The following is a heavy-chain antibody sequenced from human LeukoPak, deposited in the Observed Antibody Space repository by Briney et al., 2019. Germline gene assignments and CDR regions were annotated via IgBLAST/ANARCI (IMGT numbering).Heavy chain of an antibody. V-gene: IGHV1-2*02. J-gene: IGHJ4*02. CDR2: INPNSGVT. Sequence: ASVKVSCKASGYTFIDYFIHWIRQAPGQGLEWMGWINPNSGVTNYAQKFQGRVTMTRDTSISTAYMELSRLDSDDTAVYYCARDVGEYCSSTNCYASHYWGQGTLVTVSS. D-gene: IGHD2-2*01. CDR3: ARDVGEYCSSTNCYASHY. CDR1: GYTFIDYF.